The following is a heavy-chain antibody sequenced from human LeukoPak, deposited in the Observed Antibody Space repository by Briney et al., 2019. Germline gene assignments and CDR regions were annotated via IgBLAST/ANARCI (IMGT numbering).Heavy chain of an antibody. Sequence: ASVKVSCKASGYTFTGYYMHWVRQAPGQGLEWMGWINPNSGGTNYAQKFQGRVTMTRDRSISTAYMELSRLRSDDTAVYYCARSSSPFRYYFDYWGQGTLVTVSS. J-gene: IGHJ4*02. V-gene: IGHV1-2*02. CDR1: GYTFTGYY. CDR2: INPNSGGT. D-gene: IGHD6-13*01. CDR3: ARSSSPFRYYFDY.